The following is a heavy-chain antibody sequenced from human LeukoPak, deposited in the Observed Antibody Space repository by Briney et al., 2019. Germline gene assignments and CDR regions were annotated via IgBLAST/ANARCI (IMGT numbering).Heavy chain of an antibody. V-gene: IGHV4-39*07. Sequence: SETLSLTCTVSGGSITSTNYYWGWIRQSPGKGLEWIGSIYYSGSTYYNPSLKSRVTISVDTSKNHSSLRLSSVTAADTAVYYCARHNQWQKAFSFDYWGQGTLVTVSS. CDR3: ARHNQWQKAFSFDY. CDR2: IYYSGST. D-gene: IGHD6-19*01. CDR1: GGSITSTNYY. J-gene: IGHJ4*02.